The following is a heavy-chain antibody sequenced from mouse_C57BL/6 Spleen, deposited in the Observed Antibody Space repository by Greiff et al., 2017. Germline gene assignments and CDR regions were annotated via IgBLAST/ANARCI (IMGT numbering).Heavy chain of an antibody. CDR3: ARRSLIYYDGSYAMDY. D-gene: IGHD1-1*01. CDR2: ISSGSSTI. CDR1: GFTFSDYG. Sequence: EVQLQQSGGGLVKPGGSLKLSCAASGFTFSDYGMHWVRQAPEKGLEWVAYISSGSSTIYYADTVKGRFTISRDNAKNTLFLQMTSLRSEDTAMYYCARRSLIYYDGSYAMDYWGQGTSVTVSS. V-gene: IGHV5-17*01. J-gene: IGHJ4*01.